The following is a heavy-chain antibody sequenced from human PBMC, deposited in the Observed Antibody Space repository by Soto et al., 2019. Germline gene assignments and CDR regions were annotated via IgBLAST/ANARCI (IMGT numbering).Heavy chain of an antibody. Sequence: PSETLSLTCTVSGGSITGYHWTWIRQPPGKGLEWIGYVHSTGSTNYNPSLNSRVAISVDTSKNQFSLKLSSVTAADTAVYYCARLAVVVVAASESYYYYYMDVWGKGTTVTVSS. CDR2: VHSTGST. J-gene: IGHJ6*03. CDR1: GGSITGYH. CDR3: ARLAVVVVAASESYYYYYMDV. V-gene: IGHV4-59*08. D-gene: IGHD2-15*01.